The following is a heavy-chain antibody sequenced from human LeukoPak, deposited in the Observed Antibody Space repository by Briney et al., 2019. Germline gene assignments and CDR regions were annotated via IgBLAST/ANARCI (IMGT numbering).Heavy chain of an antibody. CDR2: ISAYNGNT. CDR3: ARDSGITGTNWFDP. Sequence: ASVKVSCKASGYTFTSYGISWVRQAPGQGLEWMGWISAYNGNTNYAQKFQGRVTMTTDTSTSTAYMELRSLRSDDTAVYYCARDSGITGTNWFDPWGQGTLVTVSS. D-gene: IGHD1-7*01. V-gene: IGHV1-18*01. J-gene: IGHJ5*02. CDR1: GYTFTSYG.